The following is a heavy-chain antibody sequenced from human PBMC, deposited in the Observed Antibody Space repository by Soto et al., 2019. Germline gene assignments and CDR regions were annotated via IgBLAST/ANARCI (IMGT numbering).Heavy chain of an antibody. CDR1: GFTFSSYA. J-gene: IGHJ4*02. Sequence: GGSLRLSCAASGFTFSSYAMHWVRQAPGKGLEWVAVISYDGSNKYYADSVKGRFTISRDNSKNTLYLQMNSLRAEDTAVYYYAKVYRVAYSTDDYWGQGTLVTVSS. V-gene: IGHV3-30-3*01. D-gene: IGHD6-13*01. CDR3: AKVYRVAYSTDDY. CDR2: ISYDGSNK.